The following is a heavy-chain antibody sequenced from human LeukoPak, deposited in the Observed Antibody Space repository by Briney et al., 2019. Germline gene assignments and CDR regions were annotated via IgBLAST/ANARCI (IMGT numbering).Heavy chain of an antibody. J-gene: IGHJ4*02. D-gene: IGHD3-22*01. CDR3: ARDLTYHYESSGYYGGDH. Sequence: GGSLRLSCAASGFTFSDYYMSWIRQAPGKGLEWVSYISSIGSTIYYADSVKGRFTISRDISENTLDLQMNSLRVEDTAVYYCARDLTYHYESSGYYGGDHWGQGTLVTVSS. V-gene: IGHV3-11*04. CDR1: GFTFSDYY. CDR2: ISSIGSTI.